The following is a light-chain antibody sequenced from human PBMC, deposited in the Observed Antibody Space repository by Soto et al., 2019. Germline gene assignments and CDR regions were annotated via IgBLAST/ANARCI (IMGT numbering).Light chain of an antibody. CDR1: QSVTKY. J-gene: IGKJ3*01. V-gene: IGKV3-15*01. Sequence: EIVLTQSPATLSFSPGERATLSCRASQSVTKYLAWYQQKPGQAPRLLIYGASTRATGIPARFSGSGSGTKFTLIISSLQSEDFAVYYCQQYNDWPFTFGPGTKVDI. CDR3: QQYNDWPFT. CDR2: GAS.